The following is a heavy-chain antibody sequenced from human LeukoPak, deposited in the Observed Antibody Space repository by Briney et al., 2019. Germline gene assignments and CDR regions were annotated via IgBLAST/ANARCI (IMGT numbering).Heavy chain of an antibody. D-gene: IGHD2-15*01. CDR1: GLTFSNYE. CDR2: ISSSGSTI. CDR3: ARDCGGGSCYGPYDAFDI. V-gene: IGHV3-48*03. J-gene: IGHJ3*02. Sequence: PGGSLRLSCAASGLTFSNYEMNWVRQAPGKGLEWVSYISSSGSTIYYADSVKGRFTISRDNAKNSLYLQMNSLRAEDTAVYYCARDCGGGSCYGPYDAFDIWGQGTMVTVSS.